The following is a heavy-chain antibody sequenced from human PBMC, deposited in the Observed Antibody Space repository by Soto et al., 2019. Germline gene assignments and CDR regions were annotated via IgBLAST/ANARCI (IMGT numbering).Heavy chain of an antibody. V-gene: IGHV3-21*01. CDR3: ARGDHDSSGYFASYGMDV. D-gene: IGHD3-22*01. Sequence: PGGSLRLSCAASGFTFSSYSMNWVRQAPGKGLEWVSSISSSSSYIYYADSVKGRFTISRDNAKNSLYLQMNSLRAEDTAVYYCARGDHDSSGYFASYGMDVWGQGTTVTVSS. J-gene: IGHJ6*02. CDR1: GFTFSSYS. CDR2: ISSSSSYI.